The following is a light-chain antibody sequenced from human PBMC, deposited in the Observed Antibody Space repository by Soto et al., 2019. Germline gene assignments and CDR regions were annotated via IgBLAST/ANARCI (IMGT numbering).Light chain of an antibody. CDR1: QSINTY. V-gene: IGKV1-39*01. J-gene: IGKJ4*01. Sequence: DIPMTQSPSSLSASVGDRVTITCRASQSINTYLNWYQQKPGKAPKLLIYFASTLQSGVPSRFRGSGSGTDFTLTINSLQPEDFATYYCQQSYSTPPLTFGGGTKVEIK. CDR2: FAS. CDR3: QQSYSTPPLT.